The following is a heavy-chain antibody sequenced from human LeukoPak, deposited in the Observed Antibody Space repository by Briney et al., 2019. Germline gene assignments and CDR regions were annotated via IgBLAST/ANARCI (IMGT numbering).Heavy chain of an antibody. CDR3: AKRVWFGESKYYFAY. CDR1: GFTFSSYA. Sequence: GGSLRLSCAASGFTFSSYAMSWVRQAPGKGLEWVSAISGSGGSTYYADSVKGRFTISRDNSKNTLYLQMNSLRAEDTAVYYCAKRVWFGESKYYFAYWGQGTLVTVSS. D-gene: IGHD3-10*01. J-gene: IGHJ4*02. CDR2: ISGSGGST. V-gene: IGHV3-23*01.